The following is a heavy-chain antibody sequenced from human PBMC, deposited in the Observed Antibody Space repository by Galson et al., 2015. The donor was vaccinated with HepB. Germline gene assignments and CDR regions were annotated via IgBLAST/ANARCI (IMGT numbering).Heavy chain of an antibody. CDR1: GFTFSNAW. J-gene: IGHJ4*02. D-gene: IGHD6-13*01. CDR2: IKSKTDGGTT. V-gene: IGHV3-15*07. Sequence: SLRLSCAASGFTFSNAWMNWVRQAPGKGLEWVGRIKSKTDGGTTDYAAPVKGRFTNSRDDSKNTLYLQMNSLKTEDTAVYYCTTGFRAAAGNLYWGQGTLVTVSS. CDR3: TTGFRAAAGNLY.